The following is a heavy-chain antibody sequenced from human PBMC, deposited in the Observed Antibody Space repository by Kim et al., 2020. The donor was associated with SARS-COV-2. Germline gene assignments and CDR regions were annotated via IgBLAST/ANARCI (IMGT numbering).Heavy chain of an antibody. CDR3: ARSWELVATPDY. V-gene: IGHV4-31*03. CDR1: GGSISSGGYY. Sequence: SETLSLTCTVSGGSISSGGYYWSWIRQHPGKGLEWIGYIYYSGSTYYNPSLKSRVTISVDTSKNQFSLKLSSVTAADTAVYYCARSWELVATPDYWGQGTLVTVSS. D-gene: IGHD5-12*01. CDR2: IYYSGST. J-gene: IGHJ4*02.